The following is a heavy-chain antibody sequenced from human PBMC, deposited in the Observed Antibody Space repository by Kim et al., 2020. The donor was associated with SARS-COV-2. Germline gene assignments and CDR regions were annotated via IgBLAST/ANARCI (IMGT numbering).Heavy chain of an antibody. CDR2: MNPNSGNT. V-gene: IGHV1-8*01. J-gene: IGHJ1*01. Sequence: ASVKVSCKASGYTFTSYDINWVRQATGQGLEWMGWMNPNSGNTGYAQKFQGRVTMTRNTSISTAYMELSSLRSEDTAVYYCASGRLLLWFGEPKYFQHWGQGTLVTVSS. CDR3: ASGRLLLWFGEPKYFQH. CDR1: GYTFTSYD. D-gene: IGHD3-10*01.